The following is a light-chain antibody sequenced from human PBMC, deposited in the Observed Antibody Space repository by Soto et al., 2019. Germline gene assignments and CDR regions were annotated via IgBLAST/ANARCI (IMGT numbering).Light chain of an antibody. CDR2: AAS. CDR3: QQSYSTTIT. J-gene: IGKJ5*01. Sequence: DIQITPSPSSLSASVGDRVTITCQASQDISNYLNWYHQKPGKAPKLLIYAASSLQSGVPSRFSGSGSGTDFTLTISSLQPEDFATYHCQQSYSTTITFGQGTRLAI. V-gene: IGKV1-39*01. CDR1: QDISNY.